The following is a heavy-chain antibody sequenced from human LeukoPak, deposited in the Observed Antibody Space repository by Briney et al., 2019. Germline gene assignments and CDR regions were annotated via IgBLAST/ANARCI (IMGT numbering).Heavy chain of an antibody. D-gene: IGHD3-3*01. Sequence: ASVKVSCKASGYTFTSYGISWVRQAPGQGLEWMGWISAYNGNTNYAQKLQGRVTMTTDTSTSTAYMELRSLRSDDTAVYYCAREGGGGLFGVVIIYFDYWGQGTLVTVSS. CDR3: AREGGGGLFGVVIIYFDY. CDR2: ISAYNGNT. CDR1: GYTFTSYG. J-gene: IGHJ4*02. V-gene: IGHV1-18*01.